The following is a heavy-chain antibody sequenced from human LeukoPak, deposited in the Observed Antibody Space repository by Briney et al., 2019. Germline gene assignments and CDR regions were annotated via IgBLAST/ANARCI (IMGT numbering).Heavy chain of an antibody. CDR2: IYYSGST. Sequence: PSETLSLTCTVSGGSISSSSYYWGWIRPPPGKGLEWIGSIYYSGSTYYNPSLKSRVTISVDTSKNQFSLKLSSVTAADTAVYYCARLGDDSWIQLWEYYFDYWGQGTLVTVSS. CDR3: ARLGDDSWIQLWEYYFDY. D-gene: IGHD5-18*01. CDR1: GGSISSSSYY. V-gene: IGHV4-39*01. J-gene: IGHJ4*02.